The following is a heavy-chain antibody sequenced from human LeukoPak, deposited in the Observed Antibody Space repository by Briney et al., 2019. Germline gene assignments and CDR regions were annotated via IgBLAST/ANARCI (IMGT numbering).Heavy chain of an antibody. CDR1: GFTFSSYG. D-gene: IGHD4-17*01. CDR2: IRYDGSNK. V-gene: IGHV3-30*02. Sequence: GGSLRLSCAASGFTFSSYGMHWVRQAPGKGLEWVALIRYDGSNKYYADSVKGRFTISRDNSKNTLYLQMNSLRAEDTAVYYCAKTGASGDYGDYGGGYYYYGMDVWGQGTTVTVSS. CDR3: AKTGASGDYGDYGGGYYYYGMDV. J-gene: IGHJ6*02.